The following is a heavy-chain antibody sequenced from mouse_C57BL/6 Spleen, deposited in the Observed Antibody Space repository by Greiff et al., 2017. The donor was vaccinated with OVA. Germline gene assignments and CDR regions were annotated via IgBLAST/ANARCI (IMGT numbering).Heavy chain of an antibody. D-gene: IGHD2-4*01. V-gene: IGHV1-64*01. Sequence: QVQLQQPGAELVKPGASVKLSCKASGYTFTSYWMHWVKQRPGQGLEWIGMIHPNSGSTNSNEKFKSKATLTVYKSSSTAYMQLSSLTAEDSAVYYCARSRYYDYDLDYWGQGTTLTVSS. CDR3: ARSRYYDYDLDY. CDR2: IHPNSGST. CDR1: GYTFTSYW. J-gene: IGHJ2*01.